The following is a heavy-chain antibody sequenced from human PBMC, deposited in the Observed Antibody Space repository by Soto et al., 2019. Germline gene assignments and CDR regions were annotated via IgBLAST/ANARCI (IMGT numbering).Heavy chain of an antibody. CDR1: GFTFSNAW. D-gene: IGHD3-22*01. Sequence: PGGSVRLSCAASGFTFSNAWINWVRQAPGKGLEWVGRIKSKTDGGTTDFAAPVKGRFAISRDDSKDMVHLQMNSLKTEDTGIYYCTSFSYNTMIVVRFYYRGHGTLVPVSA. J-gene: IGHJ4*01. V-gene: IGHV3-15*07. CDR3: TSFSYNTMIVVRFYY. CDR2: IKSKTDGGTT.